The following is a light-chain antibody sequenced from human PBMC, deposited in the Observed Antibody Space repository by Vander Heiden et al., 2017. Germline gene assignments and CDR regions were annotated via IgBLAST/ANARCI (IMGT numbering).Light chain of an antibody. CDR3: QAWDSSTAVV. V-gene: IGLV3-1*01. CDR1: KLGDNY. J-gene: IGLJ2*01. Sequence: SYELTQPPSVSVSPGQTASITCPGDKLGDNYACWYQQKPGQSPVLIIYQDSKRPSGIPERFSGSNSGNTATLTISGTQAMDEADYYCQAWDSSTAVVFGGGTKLTGL. CDR2: QDS.